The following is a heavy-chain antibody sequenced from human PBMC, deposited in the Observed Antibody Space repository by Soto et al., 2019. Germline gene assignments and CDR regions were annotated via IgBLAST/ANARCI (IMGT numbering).Heavy chain of an antibody. D-gene: IGHD3-10*01. Sequence: PGGVLRLSCAASGFTFNDYAMHWVRPAPGKGLERVSLISWDGENEFYAASVKGRFTNSRVNSNEILYLQMNSRRAEDGTLYYCAMDFDSGGYSYYIYYWGRGTLVSVS. CDR1: GFTFNDYA. CDR3: AMDFDSGGYSYYIYY. J-gene: IGHJ4*02. CDR2: ISWDGENE. V-gene: IGHV3-43D*04.